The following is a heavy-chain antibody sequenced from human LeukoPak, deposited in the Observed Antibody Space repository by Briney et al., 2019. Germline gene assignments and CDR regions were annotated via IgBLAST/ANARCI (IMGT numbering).Heavy chain of an antibody. Sequence: GGSLRLSCAASGLTFSSYAMHWVRQAPGKGLEWVAVISYDGSKKYYADSVKGRFTISRDNSKNTLYLQMNSLRAEDTAVYYCARDLPYCSGGSCYSALDYWGQGTLVTVSS. CDR1: GLTFSSYA. D-gene: IGHD2-15*01. J-gene: IGHJ4*02. V-gene: IGHV3-30-3*01. CDR2: ISYDGSKK. CDR3: ARDLPYCSGGSCYSALDY.